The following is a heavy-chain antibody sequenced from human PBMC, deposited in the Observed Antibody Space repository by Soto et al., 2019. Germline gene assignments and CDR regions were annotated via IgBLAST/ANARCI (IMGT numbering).Heavy chain of an antibody. CDR2: VGGSGEYT. J-gene: IGHJ4*02. V-gene: IGHV3-23*01. D-gene: IGHD3-9*01. CDR3: AKVLTGYYYYFEY. Sequence: GGSLRLSCAASGFTFSSYAMIWVRQAPGKGLEWVSGVGGSGEYTYYADSVKGRFTISRDNSKNTVYLQISSLRAEDTAVYYCAKVLTGYYYYFEYWGQGTLVTVYS. CDR1: GFTFSSYA.